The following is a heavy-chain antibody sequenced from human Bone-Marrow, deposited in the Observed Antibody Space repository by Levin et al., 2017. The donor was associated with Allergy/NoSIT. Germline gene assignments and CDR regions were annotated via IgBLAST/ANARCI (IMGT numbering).Heavy chain of an antibody. Sequence: GESLKISCKASGYIFTNYAMNWVRQAPGQGLEWMGWINTNTGNPTYAQGITGRFVFSLDTSVSTSYLLISSLKAEDTAVYYCVTLSIAVRRNFDYWGQGTLVTVSS. CDR1: GYIFTNYA. D-gene: IGHD6-6*01. CDR3: VTLSIAVRRNFDY. CDR2: INTNTGNP. J-gene: IGHJ4*02. V-gene: IGHV7-4-1*02.